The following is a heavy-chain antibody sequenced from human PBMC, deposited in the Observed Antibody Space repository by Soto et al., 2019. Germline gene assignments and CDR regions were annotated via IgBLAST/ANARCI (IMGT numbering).Heavy chain of an antibody. Sequence: PGGSLRLSCAASGFTFSSYAMHWVRQAPGKGLEWVAVISYDGSNKYYADSVKGRFTISRDNSKNTLYLQMNSLRAEDTAVYYCARGVRFLEWLLYHFDYWGQGTLVTVSS. CDR2: ISYDGSNK. V-gene: IGHV3-30-3*01. J-gene: IGHJ4*02. D-gene: IGHD3-3*01. CDR3: ARGVRFLEWLLYHFDY. CDR1: GFTFSSYA.